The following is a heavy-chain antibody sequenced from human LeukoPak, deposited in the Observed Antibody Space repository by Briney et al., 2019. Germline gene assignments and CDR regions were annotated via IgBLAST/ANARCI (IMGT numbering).Heavy chain of an antibody. CDR1: GFTFSSYG. CDR3: AKGSCSSTSCYSWAYFQH. J-gene: IGHJ1*01. CDR2: IRYDGSNK. Sequence: GSLRLSCAASGFTFSSYGMHWVRQAPGKGLEWVAFIRYDGSNKYYADSVKGRFTISRDNSKNTLYLQMNSLRAEDTAVYYCAKGSCSSTSCYSWAYFQHWGQGTLVTVSS. D-gene: IGHD2-2*01. V-gene: IGHV3-30*02.